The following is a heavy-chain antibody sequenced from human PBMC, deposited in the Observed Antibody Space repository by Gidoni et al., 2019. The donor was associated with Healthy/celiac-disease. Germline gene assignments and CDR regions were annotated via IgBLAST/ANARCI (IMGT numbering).Heavy chain of an antibody. CDR1: GSTFTSYD. D-gene: IGHD1-26*01. CDR3: ARVGPPGATDGEDFDY. Sequence: QVQLVQSVAEVKKPGASVKVSCKASGSTFTSYDINWVRQATGQGLEWMGWMNPNSGNTGYAQKFQGRVTMTRNTSISTAYMELSSLRSEDTAVYYCARVGPPGATDGEDFDYWGQGTLVTVSS. CDR2: MNPNSGNT. J-gene: IGHJ4*02. V-gene: IGHV1-8*01.